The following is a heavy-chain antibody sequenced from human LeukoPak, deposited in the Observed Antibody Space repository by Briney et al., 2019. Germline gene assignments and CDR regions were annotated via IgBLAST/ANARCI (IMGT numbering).Heavy chain of an antibody. CDR2: INHTGDT. CDR1: GFTFRNFA. J-gene: IGHJ6*02. V-gene: IGHV4-34*01. Sequence: GSLRLSCAASGFTFRNFAVSWVRQPPGKGLEWIGEINHTGDTNYNPSLKSRVTISADTSKNQFSLMLSSVTAADTAVYYCARGRYKGSSWMKDGMDVWGQGTTVTVSS. D-gene: IGHD6-13*01. CDR3: ARGRYKGSSWMKDGMDV.